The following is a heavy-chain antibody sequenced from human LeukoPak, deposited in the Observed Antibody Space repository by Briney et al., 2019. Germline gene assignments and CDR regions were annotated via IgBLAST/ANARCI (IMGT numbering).Heavy chain of an antibody. Sequence: GASVKVSCKASDYTFTSYGISWVRQAPGQGLEWMGWISAYNGNTNYAQKLQGRVTMTTDTSTSTAYMELRSLRSDDTAVYYCARVDGIAAAGWFDPWGQGTLVTVSS. CDR3: ARVDGIAAAGWFDP. J-gene: IGHJ5*02. CDR2: ISAYNGNT. D-gene: IGHD6-13*01. V-gene: IGHV1-18*01. CDR1: DYTFTSYG.